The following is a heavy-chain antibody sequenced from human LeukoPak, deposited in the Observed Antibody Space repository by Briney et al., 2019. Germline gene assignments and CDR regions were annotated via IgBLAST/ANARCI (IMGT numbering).Heavy chain of an antibody. CDR1: GVTFTNYY. J-gene: IGHJ4*02. V-gene: IGHV1-46*01. CDR3: AREESGGYFDY. CDR2: ISPTGSST. Sequence: ASVKVSCKASGVTFTNYYMHWVRQAPGQGLEWMGLISPTGSSTNYAQKFRGRVTMTRDTSTTTVYMELSSLRSEDTAVYYCAREESGGYFDYWGQGTLVTVSS. D-gene: IGHD2-8*02.